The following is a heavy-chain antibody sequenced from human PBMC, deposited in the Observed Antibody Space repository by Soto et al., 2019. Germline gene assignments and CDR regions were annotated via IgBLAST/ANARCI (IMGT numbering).Heavy chain of an antibody. CDR2: ISAYNGNT. J-gene: IGHJ6*03. CDR3: ARDRGVAPPVAGNTHYYYYMDV. V-gene: IGHV1-18*01. D-gene: IGHD6-19*01. CDR1: AYSFTNYG. Sequence: QDQLVQSGVEVKKPGASVKVSCRASAYSFTNYGITWVRQAPGQGLEWMGWISAYNGNTNYAQKFQGRVTRTTDASTSTAYLELRSLRSDDTAVYYCARDRGVAPPVAGNTHYYYYMDVWGKGTTFTVSS.